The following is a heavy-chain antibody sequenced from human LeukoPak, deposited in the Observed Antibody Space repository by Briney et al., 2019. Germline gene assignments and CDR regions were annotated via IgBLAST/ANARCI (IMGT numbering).Heavy chain of an antibody. Sequence: GGSLRLSCAASGFTVSSNYMSWVRQAPGKGLEWVSVIYSGGSTYYADSVKGRFTISRDNSKNTLYLQMNSLRAEDTAVYYCASRADYTGDFDYWGQGTLVTVSS. J-gene: IGHJ4*02. CDR2: IYSGGST. CDR3: ASRADYTGDFDY. V-gene: IGHV3-66*02. D-gene: IGHD2-2*02. CDR1: GFTVSSNY.